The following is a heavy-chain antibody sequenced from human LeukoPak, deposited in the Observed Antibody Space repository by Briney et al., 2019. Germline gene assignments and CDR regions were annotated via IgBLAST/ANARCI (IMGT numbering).Heavy chain of an antibody. Sequence: GGSLRLSCAASGFTLSNYGMHWVRQAPDKGLEWVAFIWNDGSNKYYADSVKGRFTISRDNSKNTLYLQMNSLRAEDTAVYSCARGGIAVGFNWFDPWGQGTLVTVSS. J-gene: IGHJ5*02. D-gene: IGHD6-19*01. CDR1: GFTLSNYG. CDR2: IWNDGSNK. V-gene: IGHV3-33*01. CDR3: ARGGIAVGFNWFDP.